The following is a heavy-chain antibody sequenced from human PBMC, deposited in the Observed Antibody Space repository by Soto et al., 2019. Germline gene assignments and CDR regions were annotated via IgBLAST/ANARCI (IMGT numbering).Heavy chain of an antibody. J-gene: IGHJ6*02. CDR3: AADKWGEKPGYDILGGDPYYYYGMDV. CDR1: GFTFTSSA. D-gene: IGHD3-9*01. Sequence: QMQLVQSGPEVKKPGTSVKVSCKASGFTFTSSAVQWVRQARGQRLEWIGWIVVGSGNTNYAQKFQERVTITRDMSTSTAYMELSSLRSEDTAVYYCAADKWGEKPGYDILGGDPYYYYGMDVWGQGTTVTVSS. V-gene: IGHV1-58*01. CDR2: IVVGSGNT.